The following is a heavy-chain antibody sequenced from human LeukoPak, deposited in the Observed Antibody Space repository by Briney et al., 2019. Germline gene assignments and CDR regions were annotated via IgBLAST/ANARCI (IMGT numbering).Heavy chain of an antibody. V-gene: IGHV1-2*02. Sequence: GASVKVSCKALGYTFTGYYMHWVRQAPGQGLEWMGWINPNSGGTNYAQKFQGRVTMTRDTSISTAYMELSRLRSDDTAVYYCARGWYDSSGNRLKVLGYWGQGTLVTVSS. D-gene: IGHD3-22*01. J-gene: IGHJ4*02. CDR3: ARGWYDSSGNRLKVLGY. CDR2: INPNSGGT. CDR1: GYTFTGYY.